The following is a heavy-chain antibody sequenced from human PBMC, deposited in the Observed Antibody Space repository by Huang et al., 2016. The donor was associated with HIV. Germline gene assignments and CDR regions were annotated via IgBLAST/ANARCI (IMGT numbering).Heavy chain of an antibody. J-gene: IGHJ5*02. CDR1: GYIFKNYV. CDR2: MNKANGDK. Sequence: QVQLVQSGAEVKQPGASVNISCKASGYIFKNYVLHWLRQAAGQRLGWMRRMNKANGDKSNSKKVQGRVTIRRGATVPTVVMKRSSLRSEDTAVYYCARDRGVFLRLGEVSGWFDTWGQGTRVTVSP. D-gene: IGHD3-10*01. V-gene: IGHV1-3*04. CDR3: ARDRGVFLRLGEVSGWFDT.